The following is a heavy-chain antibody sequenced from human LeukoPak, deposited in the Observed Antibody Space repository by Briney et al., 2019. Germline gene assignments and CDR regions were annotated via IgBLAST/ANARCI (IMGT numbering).Heavy chain of an antibody. Sequence: SQTLSLTCTVSGASIKSNTYRWSWIRQLAGKGLEWIGRIYGSGSPNYNPSLKSRVTISVDTSKNQFSLKLTSVTAADTAVYYCASEYGSGSYSEFWGQGTLVTVSS. CDR1: GASIKSNTYR. CDR3: ASEYGSGSYSEF. V-gene: IGHV4-61*02. CDR2: IYGSGSP. D-gene: IGHD3-10*01. J-gene: IGHJ4*02.